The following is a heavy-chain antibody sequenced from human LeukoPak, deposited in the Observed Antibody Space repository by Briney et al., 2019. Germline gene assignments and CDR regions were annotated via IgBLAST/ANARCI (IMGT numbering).Heavy chain of an antibody. CDR3: ASLLFVDTSVGY. CDR2: INPNSGGT. V-gene: IGHV1-2*02. CDR1: GYTFTGYY. D-gene: IGHD5-18*01. Sequence: ASVKVSCKASGYTFTGYYMHWVRQAPGQGLEWMGWINPNSGGTNYAQKFQGRVTMTRDTSISTVYMELSSLRSEDTAVYYCASLLFVDTSVGYWGQGTLVTVSS. J-gene: IGHJ4*02.